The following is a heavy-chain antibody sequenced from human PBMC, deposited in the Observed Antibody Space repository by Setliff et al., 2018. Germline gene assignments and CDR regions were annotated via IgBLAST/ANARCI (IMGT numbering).Heavy chain of an antibody. CDR1: GSPFNTYD. D-gene: IGHD6-6*01. V-gene: IGHV1-18*01. CDR3: AMSSWPGRPNDFDL. Sequence: ASVKVSCKASGSPFNTYDINWVRQAPGQGLEWLGRIDLYNAGTTYAEKMETKVTMTVDTSSNIGYMELRSLTSDDTGSYFCAMSSWPGRPNDFDLWGQGTEVTVSS. CDR2: IDLYNAGT. J-gene: IGHJ3*01.